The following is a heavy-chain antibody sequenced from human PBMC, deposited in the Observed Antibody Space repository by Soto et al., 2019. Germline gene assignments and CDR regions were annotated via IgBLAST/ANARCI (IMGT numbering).Heavy chain of an antibody. CDR1: GYTFTSYY. CDR3: ARVQYYYDSSGYYYFDY. J-gene: IGHJ4*02. CDR2: INPSGGST. D-gene: IGHD3-22*01. Sequence: ASVKVSCKASGYTFTSYYMHWVRQAPGQGLEWMGIINPSGGSTSYAQKFQGRVTMTRDTSTSTVYMELSSLRSEDTAAYYCARVQYYYDSSGYYYFDYWGQGTLVTVSS. V-gene: IGHV1-46*01.